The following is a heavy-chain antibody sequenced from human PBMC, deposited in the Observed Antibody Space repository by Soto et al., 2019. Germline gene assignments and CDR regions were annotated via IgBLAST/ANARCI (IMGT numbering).Heavy chain of an antibody. J-gene: IGHJ4*02. CDR2: ISSNGKYR. Sequence: GGSLRLSCAASRFTFSDYYMTWIRQAPGKGLEWVSYISSNGKYRGYADNVKGRFTISRDNAKNSLYLQMNSLRAEDTAVYYCARDRTYSSGRYHYYEYWGQGALVTVS. CDR1: RFTFSDYY. CDR3: ARDRTYSSGRYHYYEY. D-gene: IGHD6-19*01. V-gene: IGHV3-11*06.